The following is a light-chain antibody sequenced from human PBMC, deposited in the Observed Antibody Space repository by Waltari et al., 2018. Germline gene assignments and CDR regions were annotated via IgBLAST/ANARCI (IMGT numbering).Light chain of an antibody. CDR3: AAWDDSLSGVV. Sequence: QSVLTPPPSASGTPGQRVTISCSGSISNIGSNYVYWYQQFPGTAPKLLIFRNNQRPSGVPDRFSGSKSGTSASLAISGLRSEDEADYYCAAWDDSLSGVVFGGGAKLTVL. J-gene: IGLJ2*01. CDR2: RNN. V-gene: IGLV1-47*01. CDR1: ISNIGSNY.